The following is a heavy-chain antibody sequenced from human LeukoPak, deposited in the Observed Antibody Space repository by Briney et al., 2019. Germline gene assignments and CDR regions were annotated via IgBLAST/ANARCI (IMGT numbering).Heavy chain of an antibody. Sequence: GESLKISCKGSGYSSTSYWIGWVRQMPGKGLEWMGIIYPGDSDTRYSPSFQGQVTISADKSISTAYLQWSSLKASDTAMYYCARLGRQQLVLHNWFDPWGQGTLVTVSS. D-gene: IGHD6-13*01. J-gene: IGHJ5*02. CDR3: ARLGRQQLVLHNWFDP. CDR1: GYSSTSYW. CDR2: IYPGDSDT. V-gene: IGHV5-51*01.